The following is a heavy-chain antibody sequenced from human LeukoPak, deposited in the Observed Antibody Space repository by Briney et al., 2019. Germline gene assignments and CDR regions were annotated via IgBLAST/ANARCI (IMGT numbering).Heavy chain of an antibody. CDR2: ISNNGSDK. V-gene: IGHV3-30*18. CDR3: AKDYGHCSGGSGRSLDY. Sequence: GGPLRLSCAASGFAFSSHAMHWVRQAPGKGLEYVAAISNNGSDKYFADSVKGRFTVSRDNSKNTLYLQVNSLRAEDTAVYYCAKDYGHCSGGSGRSLDYWGRGTLVTVSS. J-gene: IGHJ4*02. D-gene: IGHD2-15*01. CDR1: GFAFSSHA.